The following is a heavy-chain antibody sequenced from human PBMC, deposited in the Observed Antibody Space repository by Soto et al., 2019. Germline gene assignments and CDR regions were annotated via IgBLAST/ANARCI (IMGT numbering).Heavy chain of an antibody. CDR1: GDSISSYY. V-gene: IGHV4-59*08. CDR2: LYYGRSA. CDR3: ARQFSVYGDYGRYFDF. Sequence: SETLSLTCAVSGDSISSYYCMWIRQPPGKGLESIGYLYYGRSANYNPSLKSRVTLSVDTSTNQCSLKLSSMTAADTAVYYCARQFSVYGDYGRYFDFWGQGTLVTVSS. D-gene: IGHD4-17*01. J-gene: IGHJ4*02.